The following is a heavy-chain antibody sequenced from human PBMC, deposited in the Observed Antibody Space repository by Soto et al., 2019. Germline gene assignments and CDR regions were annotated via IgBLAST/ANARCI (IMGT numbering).Heavy chain of an antibody. D-gene: IGHD3-16*01. CDR2: IYTSGST. Sequence: SETLSLTCTVAGGSISSDYWSWIRQPAGKGLEGIGRIYTSGSTNYNPSLKSRVTMSVDTYKNQFSLKLSSVTAAETAVYYCARVEVSRRRWGCYYSYGMDVCRQGTTVTVSS. J-gene: IGHJ6*02. CDR1: GGSISSDY. V-gene: IGHV4-4*07. CDR3: ARVEVSRRRWGCYYSYGMDV.